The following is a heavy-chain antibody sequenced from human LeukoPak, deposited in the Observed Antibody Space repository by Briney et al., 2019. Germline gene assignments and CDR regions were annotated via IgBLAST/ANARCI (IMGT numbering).Heavy chain of an antibody. Sequence: SETLSLTCTVSGGSISSYYWSWIRQPPGKGLEWIGYIYYSGSTNYNPSLESRVTISVDTSKNQFSLKLSSVTAADTAVYYCARYSDPGSYPDAFDIWGQGTMVTVSS. CDR2: IYYSGST. CDR1: GGSISSYY. V-gene: IGHV4-59*01. J-gene: IGHJ3*02. CDR3: ARYSDPGSYPDAFDI. D-gene: IGHD1-26*01.